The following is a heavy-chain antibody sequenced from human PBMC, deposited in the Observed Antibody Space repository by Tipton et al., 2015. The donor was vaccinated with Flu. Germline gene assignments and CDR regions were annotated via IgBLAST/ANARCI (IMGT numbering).Heavy chain of an antibody. CDR1: GFTVSSKY. CDR2: IYRGGTT. J-gene: IGHJ3*02. D-gene: IGHD5-12*01. V-gene: IGHV3-66*02. Sequence: SLRLSCAASGFTVSSKYMGWVRQAPGKGLQLVSVIYRGGTTYVADSVKGRCTISRDNSKNTLYLQWNSLTTEDTAVYYCATLGNSGTDGFDIWGQGTMVTISS. CDR3: ATLGNSGTDGFDI.